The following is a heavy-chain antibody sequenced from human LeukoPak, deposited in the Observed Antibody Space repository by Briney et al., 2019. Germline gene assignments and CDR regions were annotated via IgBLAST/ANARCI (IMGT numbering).Heavy chain of an antibody. CDR3: AREVVNYYDSSGYEGYFDY. D-gene: IGHD3-22*01. J-gene: IGHJ4*02. Sequence: GGSLRLSCAASGFTFSNYGMNWVRQAPGKGLEWVSSISSSSSYMYYADSLKGRFTISRDNAKNSLFLQMNSLRAEDTAVYYCAREVVNYYDSSGYEGYFDYWGQGTLVTVSS. CDR2: ISSSSSYM. CDR1: GFTFSNYG. V-gene: IGHV3-21*04.